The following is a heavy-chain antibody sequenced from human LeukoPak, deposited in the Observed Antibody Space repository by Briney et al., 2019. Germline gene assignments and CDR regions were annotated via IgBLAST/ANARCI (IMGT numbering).Heavy chain of an antibody. Sequence: QTLLKICAISGDSVSSNSAAWNWSRQSPSRGLEWLGRTYYRSKWYNDYAVFVKSRITINSDTSKNHFSLQLSSVTPEDSAVYYCARGDWNGLDLAYWGQGTLVIVSS. CDR1: GDSVSSNSAA. CDR2: TYYRSKWYN. J-gene: IGHJ4*02. CDR3: ARGDWNGLDLAY. V-gene: IGHV6-1*01. D-gene: IGHD1-1*01.